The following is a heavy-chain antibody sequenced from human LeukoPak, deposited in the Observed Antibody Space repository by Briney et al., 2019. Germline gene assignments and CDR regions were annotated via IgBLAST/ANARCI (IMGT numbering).Heavy chain of an antibody. CDR1: GDSVSSNSAA. CDR3: ARDQYSAYSSSWYSYFDY. J-gene: IGHJ4*02. Sequence: SQTLSLTCAISGDSVSSNSAAWNWIRQSPSRGPEWLGRTYYRSKWYNDYAVSVKSRITINPDTSKNQFSLQLNSVTPEDTAVYYCARDQYSAYSSSWYSYFDYWGQGTLVTVSS. D-gene: IGHD6-13*01. V-gene: IGHV6-1*01. CDR2: TYYRSKWYN.